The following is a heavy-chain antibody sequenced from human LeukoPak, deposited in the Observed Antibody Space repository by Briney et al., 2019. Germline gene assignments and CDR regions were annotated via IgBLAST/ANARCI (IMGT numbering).Heavy chain of an antibody. J-gene: IGHJ2*01. D-gene: IGHD3-3*01. CDR1: GFTLSSYW. CDR2: INSDGSST. Sequence: GGSLRLSCAASGFTLSSYWMHWVRQAPGKGLVWVSRINSDGSSTSYADSVKGRFTISRDNAKNTLYLQMNSLRAEDTAVYYCARVHYDFWSGYYHYWYFDLWGRGTLVTVSS. CDR3: ARVHYDFWSGYYHYWYFDL. V-gene: IGHV3-74*01.